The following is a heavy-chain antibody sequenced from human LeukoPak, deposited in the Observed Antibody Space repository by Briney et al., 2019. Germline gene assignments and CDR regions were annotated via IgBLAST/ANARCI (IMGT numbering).Heavy chain of an antibody. CDR2: INHSGST. Sequence: SETLSLTCAVYGGSFSGYYWSWIRQPPGKGVEWIGEINHSGSTNYKPSLKSQDTISVDTSKNQFCLKLSSMTPPDRVLFCGARGGPWVNPDYYYYYMDVWGKGTTVSVSS. V-gene: IGHV4-34*01. J-gene: IGHJ6*03. CDR1: GGSFSGYY. D-gene: IGHD1-14*01. CDR3: ARGGPWVNPDYYYYYMDV.